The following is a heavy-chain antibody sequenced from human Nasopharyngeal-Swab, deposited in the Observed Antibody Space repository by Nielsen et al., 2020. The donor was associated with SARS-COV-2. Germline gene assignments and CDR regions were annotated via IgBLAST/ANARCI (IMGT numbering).Heavy chain of an antibody. Sequence: WIRQPPGKGLEWVAVISYDGSNKYYADFVKGRFTISRDNSKNTLYLQMNSLRAEDTAVYYCARGPGDGMDVWGQGTTVTVSS. J-gene: IGHJ6*02. D-gene: IGHD3-10*01. CDR2: ISYDGSNK. V-gene: IGHV3-30-3*01. CDR3: ARGPGDGMDV.